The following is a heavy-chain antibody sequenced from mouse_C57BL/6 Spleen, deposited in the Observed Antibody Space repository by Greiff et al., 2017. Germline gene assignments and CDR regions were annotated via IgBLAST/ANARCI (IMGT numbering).Heavy chain of an antibody. V-gene: IGHV1-72*01. CDR3: ARGGFINCCAMDY. CDR1: GYTFTSYW. D-gene: IGHD1-1*01. J-gene: IGHJ4*01. CDR2: IDPNSGGT. Sequence: QVHVKQPGAELVKPGASVKLSCKASGYTFTSYWMNWVKQRPGRGLEWIGRIDPNSGGTKYNEKFKSKATLSVDKPSSTAYMQVSSLTTEDSAVYYCARGGFINCCAMDYWGQGTSVTVSS.